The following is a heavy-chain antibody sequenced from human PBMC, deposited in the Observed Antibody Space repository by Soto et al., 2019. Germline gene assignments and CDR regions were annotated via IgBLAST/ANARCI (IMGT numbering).Heavy chain of an antibody. V-gene: IGHV1-2*02. Sequence: VSRMDSRCTFTGYYMLRVRQAPGQGLKGTGWINPNSGGTNYAQKLQGRVTMTRDTTSSTAYMELSRLRSDDPAVHYFAREQVAAGGNDGCDPWGKGTLVTVSS. CDR1: RCTFTGYY. D-gene: IGHD6-13*01. J-gene: IGHJ5*02. CDR3: AREQVAAGGNDGCDP. CDR2: INPNSGGT.